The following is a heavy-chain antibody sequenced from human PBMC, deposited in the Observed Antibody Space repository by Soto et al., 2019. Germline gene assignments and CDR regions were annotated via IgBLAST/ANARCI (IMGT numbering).Heavy chain of an antibody. V-gene: IGHV3-20*04. D-gene: IGHD3-22*01. CDR3: ARDRVQGYYYDSSGPDTEGAFDI. CDR1: GFSFDEYA. Sequence: GGSLRLSCAASGFSFDEYALTWVRQAPGKGLEWVAGINWNGGSKGYVDSVKGRFTISRDNAKNSLYLQMNSLRAEDTAVYYCARDRVQGYYYDSSGPDTEGAFDIWGQGTMVTVSS. CDR2: INWNGGSK. J-gene: IGHJ3*02.